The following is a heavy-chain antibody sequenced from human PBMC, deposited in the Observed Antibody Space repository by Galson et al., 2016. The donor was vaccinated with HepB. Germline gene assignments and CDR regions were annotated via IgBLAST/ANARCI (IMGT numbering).Heavy chain of an antibody. D-gene: IGHD2-8*02. CDR3: AEDRDTFGGVLPEEYAMDV. Sequence: SLRLSCAASGFTFSEYGMHWVRQAPGKGLEWVAQISPDGSDKYYADSAKGQFTISRDNSKNTLYLQMNSLSAEDTAVYYCAEDRDTFGGVLPEEYAMDVWGRGTTVTVS. CDR1: GFTFSEYG. CDR2: ISPDGSDK. J-gene: IGHJ6*04. V-gene: IGHV3-30*18.